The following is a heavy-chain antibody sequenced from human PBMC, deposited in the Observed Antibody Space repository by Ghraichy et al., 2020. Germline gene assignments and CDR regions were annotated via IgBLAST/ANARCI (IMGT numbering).Heavy chain of an antibody. CDR2: IFSNDEK. CDR1: GFSLSNARMG. Sequence: SGPTLVKPTETLTLTCTVSGFSLSNARMGVSWIRQPPGKALEWLAHIFSNDEKSYSTSLKSRLTISKDTSKSQVVLTMTNMDPVDTATYYCARISDSSGYYSYYFDYWGQGTLVTVSS. D-gene: IGHD3-22*01. V-gene: IGHV2-26*01. CDR3: ARISDSSGYYSYYFDY. J-gene: IGHJ4*02.